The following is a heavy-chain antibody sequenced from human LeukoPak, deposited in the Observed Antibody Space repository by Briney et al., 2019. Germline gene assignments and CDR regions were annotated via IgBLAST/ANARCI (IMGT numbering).Heavy chain of an antibody. CDR2: ISYDGDSK. Sequence: GGSLRLSCVASGFTFSDFALHWVRQAPGKGLEWVALISYDGDSKYYAGFVKGRFTISRDQSNNTLYLHMDSLGPEDTAVHYCQRPPRWHVDEESTQDYWGQGTLVTVSS. CDR3: QRPPRWHVDEESTQDY. CDR1: GFTFSDFA. V-gene: IGHV3-30*04. D-gene: IGHD5/OR15-5a*01. J-gene: IGHJ4*02.